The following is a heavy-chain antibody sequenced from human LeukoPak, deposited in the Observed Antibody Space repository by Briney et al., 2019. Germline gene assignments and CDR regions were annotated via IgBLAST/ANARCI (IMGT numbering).Heavy chain of an antibody. CDR1: GFTFKNYG. CDR2: IWYDGSKK. J-gene: IGHJ1*01. V-gene: IGHV3-33*01. D-gene: IGHD4-17*01. Sequence: GGSLRLSCAASGFTFKNYGMHWVRQAPGKGLEWVTVIWYDGSKKIYADSVRGRFTISRDNSKNTLDLHMNSLRAEDTAVYYCARNKNGDYGHEYFQHWGQGTLVTVSS. CDR3: ARNKNGDYGHEYFQH.